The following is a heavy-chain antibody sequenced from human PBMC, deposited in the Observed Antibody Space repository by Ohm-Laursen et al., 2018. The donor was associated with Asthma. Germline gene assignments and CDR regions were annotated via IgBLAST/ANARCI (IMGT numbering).Heavy chain of an antibody. CDR2: IYYSGST. J-gene: IGHJ3*02. CDR3: ARELPRTYYYDSSGYYWGDAFDI. D-gene: IGHD3-22*01. Sequence: SETLSLTCTVSGGSVSSGSYYWSWIRQPPGKGLEWIGYIYYSGSTNYNPSLKSRVTISVDTSKNQFSLKLSSVTAADTAVYYCARELPRTYYYDSSGYYWGDAFDIWGQGTMVTVSS. V-gene: IGHV4-61*01. CDR1: GGSVSSGSYY.